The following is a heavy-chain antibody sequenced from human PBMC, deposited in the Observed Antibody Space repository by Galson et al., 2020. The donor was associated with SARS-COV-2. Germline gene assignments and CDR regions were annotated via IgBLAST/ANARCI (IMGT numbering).Heavy chain of an antibody. D-gene: IGHD1-26*01. J-gene: IGHJ6*03. V-gene: IGHV3-23*01. CDR1: GFTFSSYA. CDR3: AKVVKGGWELVHYYYYMDV. Sequence: GESLKISCAASGFTFSSYAMSWVRQAPGKGLEWVSAISGSGGSTYYADSVKGRFTISRDNSKNTLYLQMNSLRAEDTAVYYCAKVVKGGWELVHYYYYMDVWGKATTVTVSS. CDR2: ISGSGGST.